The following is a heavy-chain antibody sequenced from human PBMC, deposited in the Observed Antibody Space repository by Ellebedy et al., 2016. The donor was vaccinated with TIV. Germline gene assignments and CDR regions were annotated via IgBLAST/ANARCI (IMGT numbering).Heavy chain of an antibody. V-gene: IGHV1-3*01. CDR2: INAGNGNT. Sequence: AASVKVSCKASGYTFTSYGISWVRQAPGQGLEWMGWINAGNGNTKYSQKFQGRVTITRDTSASTAYMELSSLRSEDTAVYYCARGKLLLWFGELYASGMDVWGQGTTVTVSS. CDR3: ARGKLLLWFGELYASGMDV. D-gene: IGHD3-10*01. J-gene: IGHJ6*02. CDR1: GYTFTSYG.